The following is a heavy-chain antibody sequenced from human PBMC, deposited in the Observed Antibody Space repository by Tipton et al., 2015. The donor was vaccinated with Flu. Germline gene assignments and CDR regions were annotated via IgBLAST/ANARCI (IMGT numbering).Heavy chain of an antibody. Sequence: TLSLTCTVSGDSMSSFYWTWILQPAGKGLEWIGRMSASGSSKYKPSLKSRVTMSVDTSKNQFSLRLTSVTSADTAVYYCARGSGSGTDVTFYFWGQGTLVTVSS. CDR2: MSASGSS. V-gene: IGHV4-4*07. CDR3: ARGSGSGTDVTFYF. J-gene: IGHJ4*02. D-gene: IGHD3-10*01. CDR1: GDSMSSFY.